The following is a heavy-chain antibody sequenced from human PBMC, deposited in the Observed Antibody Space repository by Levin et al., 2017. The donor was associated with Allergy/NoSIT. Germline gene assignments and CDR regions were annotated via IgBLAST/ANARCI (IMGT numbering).Heavy chain of an antibody. CDR3: ARGRYYDGSGYSASDY. CDR2: ISSSGTYI. D-gene: IGHD3-22*01. CDR1: GFTFTTYS. V-gene: IGHV3-21*01. Sequence: KTGGSLRLSCAATGFTFTTYSMNWVRQAPGQGLEWVSYISSSGTYIYYADSVKGRFTISRDNAENSLFLQMNSLRAEDTAVYYCARGRYYDGSGYSASDYWGQGTLVTVSS. J-gene: IGHJ4*02.